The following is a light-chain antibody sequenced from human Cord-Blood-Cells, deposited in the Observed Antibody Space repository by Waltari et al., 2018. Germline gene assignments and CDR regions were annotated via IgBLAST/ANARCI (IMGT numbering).Light chain of an antibody. V-gene: IGLV2-14*01. CDR2: DVS. CDR3: SSYTSSSTWV. CDR1: SSDVGGYNY. Sequence: QSALTQPASASGSPGQSITISCTGTSSDVGGYNYVSWYQQHPGKAPKLMIYDVSKRPSGVSNRFSGSKSSNTASLTISGLQAEDEADYYCSSYTSSSTWVFGGGTKLTVL. J-gene: IGLJ3*02.